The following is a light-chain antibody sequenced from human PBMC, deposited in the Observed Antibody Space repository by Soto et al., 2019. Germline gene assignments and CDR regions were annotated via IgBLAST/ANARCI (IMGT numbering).Light chain of an antibody. CDR1: QSINSW. Sequence: DIQMTQSPSTLSASVGDRVTIPCRASQSINSWLAWYQQKPGKAPKLLIYKASSLESGVPSTFSGSGSGTEFTLTISRLQSDDFATYYCQQHNGYAPITFGQGTRLEIK. J-gene: IGKJ5*01. V-gene: IGKV1-5*03. CDR2: KAS. CDR3: QQHNGYAPIT.